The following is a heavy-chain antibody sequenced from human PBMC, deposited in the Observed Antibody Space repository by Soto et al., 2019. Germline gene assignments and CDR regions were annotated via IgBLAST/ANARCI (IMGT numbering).Heavy chain of an antibody. CDR1: GLSVRIGSYR. D-gene: IGHD4-17*01. CDR3: ARAGVGDSGDYASLFDR. CDR2: IQDSGNT. V-gene: IGHV4-30-4*01. Sequence: TLSPPSPVVGLSVRIGSYRWSWLRQRPGKGLEWIGYIQDSGNTYYNPSLKSRVTISLDTSKNQFSLKVTSMPAADAAVDFCARAGVGDSGDYASLFDRWGQGNLVTVSS. J-gene: IGHJ5*02.